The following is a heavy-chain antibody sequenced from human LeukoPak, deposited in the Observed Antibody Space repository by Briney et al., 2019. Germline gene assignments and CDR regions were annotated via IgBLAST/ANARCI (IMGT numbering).Heavy chain of an antibody. CDR3: ARDRVGGSSLWWFDP. V-gene: IGHV1-18*01. J-gene: IGHJ5*02. Sequence: ASVKVSCKASGYTFTSYGISWVRQAPGQRLEWMGWISAYNGNTNYAQKLQGRVTMTTDTSTSTAYMELRSLRADDTAVYYCARDRVGGSSLWWFDPWGQGTLVTVSS. D-gene: IGHD2-15*01. CDR1: GYTFTSYG. CDR2: ISAYNGNT.